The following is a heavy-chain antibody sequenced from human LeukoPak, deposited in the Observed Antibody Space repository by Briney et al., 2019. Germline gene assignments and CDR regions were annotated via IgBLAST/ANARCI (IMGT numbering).Heavy chain of an antibody. CDR3: ARGSSWSYYYYGMDV. D-gene: IGHD6-13*01. CDR1: GGSISSYY. Sequence: SETLSLTCTVSGGSISSYYWSWIRQPAGKGLEWIGRIYTSGSTNYSPSLKSRVTMSVDTSKNQFSLKLSSVTAADTAVYYCARGSSWSYYYYGMDVWSQGTTVTVSS. CDR2: IYTSGST. V-gene: IGHV4-4*07. J-gene: IGHJ6*02.